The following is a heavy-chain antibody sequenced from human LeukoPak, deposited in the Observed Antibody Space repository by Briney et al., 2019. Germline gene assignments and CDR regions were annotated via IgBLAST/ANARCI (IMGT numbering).Heavy chain of an antibody. CDR2: IYSGGST. V-gene: IGHV3-53*01. CDR3: VRDGVDYSFEY. Sequence: GGSLKLSXAASGYTVRSSFMSWVRQAPGQGLEWVAVIYSGGSTYYADSVKGRFTISRDNSKNTLYLQMNSRRADDTAVYYCVRDGVDYSFEYWGQGTLVTVSS. J-gene: IGHJ4*02. D-gene: IGHD4-11*01. CDR1: GYTVRSSF.